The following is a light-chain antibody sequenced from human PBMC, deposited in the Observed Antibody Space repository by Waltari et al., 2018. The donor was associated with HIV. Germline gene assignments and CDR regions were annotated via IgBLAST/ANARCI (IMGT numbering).Light chain of an antibody. CDR2: QDT. CDR3: QALDSNTVV. J-gene: IGLJ3*02. CDR1: KLGEKF. V-gene: IGLV3-1*01. Sequence: SYELTQPPSLSVSPGQTATITCSGYKLGEKFVSWYQQKPGQSPFLVIFQDTKRPSGIPERVSGSTSGNTATLTIRGTQAMDEADYYCQALDSNTVVFGGGTYLAVL.